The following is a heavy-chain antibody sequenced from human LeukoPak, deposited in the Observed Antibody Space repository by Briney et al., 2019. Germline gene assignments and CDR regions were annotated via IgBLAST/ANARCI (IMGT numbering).Heavy chain of an antibody. Sequence: GGSLTLSCAAPGFTFSSYAMSWVRPAPGKGLEWVSVLSGSGGGTYYADTVKGRFTISRDNSKNTLYLQMNSLRAEDTAVYYCTTTVVTPGDYWGQGTLVTVSS. CDR2: LSGSGGGT. CDR3: TTTVVTPGDY. J-gene: IGHJ4*02. V-gene: IGHV3-23*01. CDR1: GFTFSSYA. D-gene: IGHD4-23*01.